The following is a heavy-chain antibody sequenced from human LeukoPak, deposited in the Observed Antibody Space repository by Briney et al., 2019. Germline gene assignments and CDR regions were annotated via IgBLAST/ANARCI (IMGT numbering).Heavy chain of an antibody. CDR2: ISYDGSNE. Sequence: GGSLRLSCAASGFTFSSYTMHWVRQAPGKGLEWVAVISYDGSNEYYADSVKGRFTISRDNSKNTLYLQMNSLRAEDTAVYYCARDQGSTSRGIDYWGQGTLVTVSS. V-gene: IGHV3-30-3*01. CDR1: GFTFSSYT. D-gene: IGHD2-2*01. CDR3: ARDQGSTSRGIDY. J-gene: IGHJ4*02.